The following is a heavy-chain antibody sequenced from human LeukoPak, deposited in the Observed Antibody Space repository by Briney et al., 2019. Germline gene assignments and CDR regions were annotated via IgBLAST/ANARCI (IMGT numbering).Heavy chain of an antibody. CDR1: GGTFSSYA. Sequence: SVKVSCKASGGTFSSYAISWVRQAPGQGLEWMGGIIPIFGTANYAQEFQGRVTITADESTSTAYMELSSLRSEDTAVYYCARWRASGGYYYYYYMDVWGKGTTVTVSS. CDR3: ARWRASGGYYYYYYMDV. V-gene: IGHV1-69*13. CDR2: IIPIFGTA. J-gene: IGHJ6*03. D-gene: IGHD3-10*01.